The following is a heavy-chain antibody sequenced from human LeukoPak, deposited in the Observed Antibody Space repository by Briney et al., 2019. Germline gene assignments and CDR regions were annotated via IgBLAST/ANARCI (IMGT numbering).Heavy chain of an antibody. CDR1: GFTSRGYW. V-gene: IGHV3-7*01. CDR2: INQDGSEP. J-gene: IGHJ4*02. Sequence: GGSLRLSCVASGFTSRGYWMCWVRQAPGKGLEWVAIINQDGSEPSYVDSVKGRLTISRDNAKDSLYLHVTILRAEDTAVYYCARADWGSIDYWGQGTLVTVSS. D-gene: IGHD7-27*01. CDR3: ARADWGSIDY.